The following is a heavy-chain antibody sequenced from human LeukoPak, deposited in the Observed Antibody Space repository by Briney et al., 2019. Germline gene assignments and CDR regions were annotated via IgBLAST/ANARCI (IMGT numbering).Heavy chain of an antibody. V-gene: IGHV3-23*01. CDR3: AKDHYSSGWPYYFDY. CDR2: ISGSGGST. CDR1: GFTFSSYA. Sequence: GGSLRLSCAASGFTFSSYAMSWVRQAPGKGLEWVSAISGSGGSTYYADSVKGRFTISRDNFKNTLYLQMNSLRAEDTAVYYCAKDHYSSGWPYYFDYWGQGTLVTVSS. D-gene: IGHD6-19*01. J-gene: IGHJ4*02.